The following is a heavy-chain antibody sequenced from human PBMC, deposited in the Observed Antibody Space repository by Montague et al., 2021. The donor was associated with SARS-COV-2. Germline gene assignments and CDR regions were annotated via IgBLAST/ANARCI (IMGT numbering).Heavy chain of an antibody. V-gene: IGHV4-61*09. CDR3: ARDRPESWRISPGLAGLCATVVHSASGMDV. CDR1: GDSMTSGSHL. J-gene: IGHJ6*02. Sequence: TLSLTCAVSGDSMTSGSHLWTWIRQPAGKQLEWLGHIQTTGTSNYNPSLRDRITLSIDTSRNQFSLQLRSVTAADTAVYFCARDRPESWRISPGLAGLCATVVHSASGMDVWGRGTTVIVS. CDR2: IQTTGTS. D-gene: IGHD3-16*01.